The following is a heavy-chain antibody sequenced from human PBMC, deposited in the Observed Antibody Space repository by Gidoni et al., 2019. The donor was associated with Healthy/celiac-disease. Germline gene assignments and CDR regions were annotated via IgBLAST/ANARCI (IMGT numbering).Heavy chain of an antibody. CDR1: GFTFSSYS. D-gene: IGHD3-3*01. Sequence: EVQLVESGGGLVQPGGSLRLSCAASGFTFSSYSMNWVRQAPGKGLEWVSNISSSSSTIYYADSVKGRFTISRDNAKNSLYLQMNSLRAEDTAVYYCASSGTIFGVVIYFDYWGQGTLVTVSS. V-gene: IGHV3-48*01. J-gene: IGHJ4*02. CDR2: ISSSSSTI. CDR3: ASSGTIFGVVIYFDY.